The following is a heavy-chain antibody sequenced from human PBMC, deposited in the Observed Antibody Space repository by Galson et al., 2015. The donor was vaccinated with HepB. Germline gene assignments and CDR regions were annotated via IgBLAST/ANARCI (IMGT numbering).Heavy chain of an antibody. Sequence: SLRLSCAASGFTFSDYNMNWIRQAPGKGLEWVSYISSSGSTIYYADSVKGRFTISRDNAKNSLYLQMNSLRAEDTAVYYCATHRGYSSSSFDYWGQGTLVTVSS. J-gene: IGHJ4*02. CDR3: ATHRGYSSSSFDY. V-gene: IGHV3-11*01. CDR1: GFTFSDYN. CDR2: ISSSGSTI. D-gene: IGHD6-6*01.